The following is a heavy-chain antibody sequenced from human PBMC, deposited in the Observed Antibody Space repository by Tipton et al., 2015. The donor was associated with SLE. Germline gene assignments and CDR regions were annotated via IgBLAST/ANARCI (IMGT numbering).Heavy chain of an antibody. CDR2: INFSGTT. CDR1: GGSISSRSSY. V-gene: IGHV4-39*07. J-gene: IGHJ4*02. Sequence: TLSLTCTVSGGSISSRSSYWGWIRQPPGKGLECIGSINFSGTTYYTPSLKSRVTISVDTSKNQFSLRLTSVTAADTAVYYCARHPTYFDYWGQGTLVTVSS. CDR3: ARHPTYFDY.